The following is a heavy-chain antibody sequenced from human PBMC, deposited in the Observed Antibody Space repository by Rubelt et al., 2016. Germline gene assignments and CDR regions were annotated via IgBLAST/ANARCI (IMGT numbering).Heavy chain of an antibody. Sequence: GLVKPSGTLSLTCAVSGGSISSSNWWSWVRQPPGKGLEWIGEIYHSGNTNYNPSLKSRVTISVDTSKNQFSLKLSSVTAADTAVYYCARHRMAYYDSSGYPYYYYGMDVWGQGTTVTVSS. J-gene: IGHJ6*02. CDR2: IYHSGNT. D-gene: IGHD3-22*01. CDR1: GGSISSSNW. CDR3: ARHRMAYYDSSGYPYYYYGMDV. V-gene: IGHV4-4*02.